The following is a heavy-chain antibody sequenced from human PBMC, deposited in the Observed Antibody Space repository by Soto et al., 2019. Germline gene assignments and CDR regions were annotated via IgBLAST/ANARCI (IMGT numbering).Heavy chain of an antibody. CDR1: GVSISNNY. V-gene: IGHV4-59*01. CDR3: TRANWYSEY. Sequence: QVQLQESGPGLVKPSETLSLTCTVSGVSISNNYWSWIRQPPGKGLEWIGYIYYNGNTNYNPSLKSRVTMSVDTSRNQISLKLTTVTAEDTAVYYCTRANWYSEYWGQGTLVTVSS. D-gene: IGHD7-27*01. J-gene: IGHJ4*02. CDR2: IYYNGNT.